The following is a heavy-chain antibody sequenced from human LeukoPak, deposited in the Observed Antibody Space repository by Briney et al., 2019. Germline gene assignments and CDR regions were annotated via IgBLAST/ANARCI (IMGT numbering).Heavy chain of an antibody. CDR2: INPSGGST. Sequence: ASVKVSCKASGYTFTSYYMHWVRQAPGQGLEWMGIINPSGGSTSYAQKFQGRVTMTRDTSTSTVYMELSSLRSEDTAAYYCARDRRSGIFDYWGQGTLVTVSS. D-gene: IGHD1-26*01. CDR3: ARDRRSGIFDY. V-gene: IGHV1-46*01. J-gene: IGHJ4*02. CDR1: GYTFTSYY.